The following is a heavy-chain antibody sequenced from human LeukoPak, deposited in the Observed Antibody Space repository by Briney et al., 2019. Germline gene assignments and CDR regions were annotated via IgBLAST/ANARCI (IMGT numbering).Heavy chain of an antibody. D-gene: IGHD4-17*01. CDR3: ARVGDYDDYERFDP. CDR2: ISAYNGNT. Sequence: GASVKVSCKASGYTFTSYGISWVRQAPGQGLEWLGWISAYNGNTNYARKLQGRVTMTTDTSTSTAYMELRSLRSDDTAVYYCARVGDYDDYERFDPWGQGTLVTVSS. CDR1: GYTFTSYG. J-gene: IGHJ5*02. V-gene: IGHV1-18*01.